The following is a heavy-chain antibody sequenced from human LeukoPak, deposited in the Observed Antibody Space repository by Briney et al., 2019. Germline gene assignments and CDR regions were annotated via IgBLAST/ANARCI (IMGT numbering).Heavy chain of an antibody. V-gene: IGHV3-53*01. D-gene: IGHD6-19*01. Sequence: PGGSLRLSCAASGFTVSGTYMSWVRRAAGKGWEWVSTIYDAGSTSYADSVKGRFTISRDNSKNTLFLQMNSLRADDTAVYYCAGATKWLAHDFWGQGTLVTVSP. CDR2: IYDAGST. CDR3: AGATKWLAHDF. CDR1: GFTVSGTY. J-gene: IGHJ4*02.